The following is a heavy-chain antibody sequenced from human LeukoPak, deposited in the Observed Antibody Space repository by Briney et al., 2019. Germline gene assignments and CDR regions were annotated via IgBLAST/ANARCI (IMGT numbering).Heavy chain of an antibody. CDR3: ARANWNSRAFDI. D-gene: IGHD1-7*01. CDR1: GGSISSYY. Sequence: SETLSLTCTVSGGSISSYYWSWIRQPPGKGLEWIGYIYYSGSTNYNPSLKSRVTISVDTSKNQFSLKLSSVTAADTAVYYCARANWNSRAFDIWGQGTMVTVSS. V-gene: IGHV4-59*01. CDR2: IYYSGST. J-gene: IGHJ3*02.